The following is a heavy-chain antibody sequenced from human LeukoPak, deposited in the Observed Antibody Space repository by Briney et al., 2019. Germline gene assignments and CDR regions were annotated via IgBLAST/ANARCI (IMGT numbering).Heavy chain of an antibody. D-gene: IGHD3-10*01. J-gene: IGHJ6*03. V-gene: IGHV1-8*01. CDR2: MNPNSGNT. CDR3: ARPQFLWYGVGGSYYCYYRDV. Sequence: ASVKVSCKASGYTFTSYDISGVRQATGQGLEWMGWMNPNSGNTGYAQKFQGRVTMTRNTSISTAYMEVSSLRSEDTAVYYCARPQFLWYGVGGSYYCYYRDVWGKGTRVSV. CDR1: GYTFTSYD.